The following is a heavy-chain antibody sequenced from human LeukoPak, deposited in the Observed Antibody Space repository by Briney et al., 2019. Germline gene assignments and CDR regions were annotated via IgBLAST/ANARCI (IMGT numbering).Heavy chain of an antibody. J-gene: IGHJ3*02. Sequence: GGSLRLSCATSGLTFNNAWMSWFRQAPGKGLEWVSAISGSGGSTYYADSVKGRFTISRDNAKNSLYLQMNSLRAEDTAVYYCARQGLDWFPRPDAFDIWGQGTMVTVSS. V-gene: IGHV3-11*04. CDR2: ISGSGGST. D-gene: IGHD3-9*01. CDR1: GLTFNNAW. CDR3: ARQGLDWFPRPDAFDI.